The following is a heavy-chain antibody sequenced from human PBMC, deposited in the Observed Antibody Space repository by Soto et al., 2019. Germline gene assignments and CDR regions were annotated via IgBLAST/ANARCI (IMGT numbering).Heavy chain of an antibody. CDR1: GFTFSSYW. J-gene: IGHJ4*02. V-gene: IGHV3-7*03. D-gene: IGHD3-16*02. CDR3: ASVDLWGSYRHDY. Sequence: EVQLVESGGGLVQPGGSLRLSCAASGFTFSSYWMSWVRQAPGKGLEWVANIKQDGSEKYYVNSVKGRFTISRDNAKNSLYLQMNSLRAEDTAVYYCASVDLWGSYRHDYWGQGTLVTVSS. CDR2: IKQDGSEK.